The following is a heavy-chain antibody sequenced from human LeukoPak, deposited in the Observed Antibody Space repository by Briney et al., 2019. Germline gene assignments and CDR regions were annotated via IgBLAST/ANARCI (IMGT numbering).Heavy chain of an antibody. D-gene: IGHD6-13*01. CDR1: GGSISSSSYY. CDR3: ARLKGIAAAGTDYYYYYYMDV. V-gene: IGHV4-39*01. CDR2: IYYSGST. Sequence: PSETLSLTCTVSGGSISSSSYYWGWIRQPPGKGLEWIGSIYYSGSTYYNPSLKSRVTISVDTSKNQFSLKLSSVTAADTAVYYCARLKGIAAAGTDYYYYYYMDVWGKGTTVTVSS. J-gene: IGHJ6*03.